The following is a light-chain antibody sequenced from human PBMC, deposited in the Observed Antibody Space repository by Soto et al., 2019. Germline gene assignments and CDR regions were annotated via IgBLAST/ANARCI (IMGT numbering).Light chain of an antibody. CDR3: QQYSNSPPP. CDR2: DAS. V-gene: IGKV1-5*01. J-gene: IGKJ1*01. Sequence: DIQMTQSPSTRAASVGDRGTITCRARQSISSWLAWYQQKPGKAPKLLIYDASSLDSGVPSRFSGSGSGTDFTLTISRLEPEDFAVYYCQQYSNSPPPFGQGTKVDIK. CDR1: QSISSW.